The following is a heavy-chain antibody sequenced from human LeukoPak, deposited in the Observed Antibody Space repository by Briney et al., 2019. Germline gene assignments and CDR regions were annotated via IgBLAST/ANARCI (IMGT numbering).Heavy chain of an antibody. D-gene: IGHD1-14*01. CDR1: GFTFSSYA. J-gene: IGHJ3*02. CDR3: ARSVRGPDGDAFDI. V-gene: IGHV3-30-3*01. Sequence: PGGSLRLSCAASGFTFSSYAMHWVRQAPGKGLEWVSVIYYDGSNKYYADSVKGRFTISRDNSKNTLYLQMNSLRVEDTAVYYCARSVRGPDGDAFDIWGQGTMVTVSS. CDR2: IYYDGSNK.